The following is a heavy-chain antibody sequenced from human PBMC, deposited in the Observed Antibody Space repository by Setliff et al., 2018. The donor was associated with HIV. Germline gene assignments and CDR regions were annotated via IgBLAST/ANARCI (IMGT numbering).Heavy chain of an antibody. CDR3: ARGAVVTNYFDY. CDR2: MTPSSGNT. V-gene: IGHV1-8*02. Sequence: ASVKVSCKASGYTFTSYDINWVRQATGQGLEWMGWMTPSSGNTGYAQKFQGRLTMTRNTSISTAYMELSSLRSEDTAVYYCARGAVVTNYFDYWGQGTLVTVPS. D-gene: IGHD2-15*01. J-gene: IGHJ4*02. CDR1: GYTFTSYD.